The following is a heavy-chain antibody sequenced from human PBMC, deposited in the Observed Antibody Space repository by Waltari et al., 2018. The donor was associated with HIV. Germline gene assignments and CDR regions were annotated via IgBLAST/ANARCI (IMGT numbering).Heavy chain of an antibody. J-gene: IGHJ4*02. V-gene: IGHV4-31*03. CDR3: ARTLRWQWGGGTD. CDR1: GGTISSEGYY. Sequence: QVQLQESGPGLVKPSQTLSLTCTVSGGTISSEGYYWYWIRQYPGKGLEWIGYIYDTGSTFSTFSNPSLKSRVTISVDTSKNHFSLTLTSVTAADTAVYYCARTLRWQWGGGTDWGQGTLVTVSP. CDR2: IYDTGST. D-gene: IGHD2-15*01.